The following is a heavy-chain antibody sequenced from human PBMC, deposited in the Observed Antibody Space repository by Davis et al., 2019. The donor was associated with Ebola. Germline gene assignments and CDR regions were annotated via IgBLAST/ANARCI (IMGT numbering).Heavy chain of an antibody. Sequence: GESLKISCAASGFTFSSYSMHWVRQAPGKGLEWVSSISSSSSYIYYADSVKGRFTISRDNAKNSLYLQMNSLRAEDTAVYYCAREAPIAAAGDYWGKGTLVTVSS. CDR3: AREAPIAAAGDY. J-gene: IGHJ4*02. D-gene: IGHD6-13*01. V-gene: IGHV3-21*01. CDR2: ISSSSSYI. CDR1: GFTFSSYS.